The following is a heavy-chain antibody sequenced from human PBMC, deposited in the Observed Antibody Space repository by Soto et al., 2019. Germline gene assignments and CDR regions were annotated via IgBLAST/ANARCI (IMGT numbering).Heavy chain of an antibody. V-gene: IGHV3-48*02. J-gene: IGHJ4*02. CDR2: ISFSSSNI. CDR3: CRGPGENWGYYGFFDN. Sequence: EVRLVESGGGLVQPGGSLRLSCEASGFTFSSNNLNWVRQAPGKGLEWVSYISFSSSNIYYADSVKGRFTISRDNAKKLMEPEIKSPGDEDTALFFWCRGPGENWGYYGFFDNWGQGTLVTVSS. CDR1: GFTFSSNN. D-gene: IGHD3-10*01.